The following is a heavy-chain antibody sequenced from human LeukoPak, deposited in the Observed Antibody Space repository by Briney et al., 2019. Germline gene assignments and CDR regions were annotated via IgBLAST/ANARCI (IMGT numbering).Heavy chain of an antibody. CDR2: ISSSGSTI. D-gene: IGHD3-22*01. Sequence: GGSLRLSCAASGFTFSSYEMNWVRQAPGKGLEWVSYISSSGSTIYYADSVKGRSTISRDNAKNSLYLQMNSLRAEDTAVYYCAREGDYYDSSGYTTPLFDYWGQGTLVTVSS. J-gene: IGHJ4*02. CDR3: AREGDYYDSSGYTTPLFDY. CDR1: GFTFSSYE. V-gene: IGHV3-48*03.